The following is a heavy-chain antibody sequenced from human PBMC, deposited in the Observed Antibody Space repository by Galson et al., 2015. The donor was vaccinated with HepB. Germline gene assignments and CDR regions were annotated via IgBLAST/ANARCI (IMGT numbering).Heavy chain of an antibody. J-gene: IGHJ3*02. CDR1: GFTVSSNY. D-gene: IGHD2-2*01. CDR2: IYSGGST. Sequence: SLRLSCAASGFTVSSNYMSWVRQAPGKGLEWVSLIYSGGSTYYADSVKGRFTISRDNSKNTLYLQMNSLRAEDTAVYYCASTSSVTKYKNFRSGAFDIWGQGTMVTVSS. CDR3: ASTSSVTKYKNFRSGAFDI. V-gene: IGHV3-53*01.